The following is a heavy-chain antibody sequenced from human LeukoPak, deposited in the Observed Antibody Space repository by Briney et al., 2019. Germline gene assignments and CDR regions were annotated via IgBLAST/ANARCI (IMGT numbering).Heavy chain of an antibody. J-gene: IGHJ6*02. CDR2: IIPIFGIA. Sequence: SVKVSCKASGDTFSSHAISWVRQAPGQGLEWVGRIIPIFGIANYAQKFQGRVTITADKSTSTAYMELSSLRSEDTAVYYCASLTRPRGYFYGMDVWGQGTTVTVSS. V-gene: IGHV1-69*04. CDR1: GDTFSSHA. CDR3: ASLTRPRGYFYGMDV.